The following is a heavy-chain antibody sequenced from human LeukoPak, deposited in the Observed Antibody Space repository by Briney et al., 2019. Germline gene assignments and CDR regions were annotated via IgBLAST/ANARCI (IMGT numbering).Heavy chain of an antibody. Sequence: GGSLRLSCAASGFTVSSNYMSWVRQAPGKGLEWVSVIYSGGSTYYADSVKGRFTISRDNSKNTLYLQMNSLRAEDTAIYYCAKAERAVYYYYGMDVWGQGTTVTVSS. CDR3: AKAERAVYYYYGMDV. CDR2: IYSGGST. V-gene: IGHV3-53*01. J-gene: IGHJ6*02. CDR1: GFTVSSNY.